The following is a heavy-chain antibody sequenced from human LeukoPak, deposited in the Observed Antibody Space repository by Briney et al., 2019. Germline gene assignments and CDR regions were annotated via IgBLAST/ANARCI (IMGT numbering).Heavy chain of an antibody. CDR2: ISSNNGYI. CDR3: ARDLGTRKSIAFAD. Sequence: GGSLRLSCAASGFSFSSYRMMWVREAPGKGREWVAYISSNNGYIYYADSVKGRFTISRDNGENSLHLQMNSLRAEDAAVYYCARDLGTRKSIAFADWGQGTLVTVSS. V-gene: IGHV3-21*01. J-gene: IGHJ4*01. CDR1: GFSFSSYR. D-gene: IGHD6-6*01.